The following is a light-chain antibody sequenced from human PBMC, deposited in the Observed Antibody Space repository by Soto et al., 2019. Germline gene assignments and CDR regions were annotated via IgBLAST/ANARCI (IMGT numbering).Light chain of an antibody. J-gene: IGKJ1*01. CDR2: KAS. CDR3: QQYNSYWT. V-gene: IGKV1-5*03. Sequence: DIQMTQSPSTLSASVGDRGTITCRASQSISSWVAWYQQKPGKAPKLLIYKASSLESGVPSRFSGSGSGTEFTLTISSLQPDVFPTYCWQQYNSYWTFGHGTQVEIK. CDR1: QSISSW.